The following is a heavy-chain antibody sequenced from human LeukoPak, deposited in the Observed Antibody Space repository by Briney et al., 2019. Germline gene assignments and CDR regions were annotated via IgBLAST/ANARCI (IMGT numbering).Heavy chain of an antibody. CDR2: MYHTGTI. Sequence: PSETLSLTCAVSGYSLGSGLYCGWVRQPPGKGLEWIGNMYHTGTIYYNPSLRSRLTISEDTSKSHFSLTVDSVTAADTAVYYCATGRYSGSVDYWGQGILVTVSS. J-gene: IGHJ4*02. CDR1: GYSLGSGLY. CDR3: ATGRYSGSVDY. D-gene: IGHD1-26*01. V-gene: IGHV4-38-2*01.